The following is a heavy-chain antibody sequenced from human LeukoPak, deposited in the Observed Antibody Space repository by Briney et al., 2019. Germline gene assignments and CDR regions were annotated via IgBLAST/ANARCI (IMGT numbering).Heavy chain of an antibody. J-gene: IGHJ5*02. Sequence: SGTLSLTCTVSGGSISSYYWSWIRQPPGKGLEWIGYIYYSGSTNYNPSLKSRVTISIDTSKNQFSLKLTSVSAADTAVYHCARAEGHWFDPWGQGILVTVSS. V-gene: IGHV4-59*01. CDR2: IYYSGST. CDR1: GGSISSYY. CDR3: ARAEGHWFDP.